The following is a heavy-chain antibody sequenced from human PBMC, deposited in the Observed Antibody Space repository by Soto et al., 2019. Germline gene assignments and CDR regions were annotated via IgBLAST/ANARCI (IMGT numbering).Heavy chain of an antibody. CDR3: ARAGNSSSSEGANRFDP. Sequence: SETLSLTCTVSGGSISSGGYYWSWIRQHPGKGLEWIGYIYYSGSTYFNPSLKSRLTISVDTSKNQFSLQLSSVTAADTAVYYCARAGNSSSSEGANRFDPWGQGTLVTVSS. CDR1: GGSISSGGYY. J-gene: IGHJ5*02. CDR2: IYYSGST. D-gene: IGHD6-6*01. V-gene: IGHV4-31*03.